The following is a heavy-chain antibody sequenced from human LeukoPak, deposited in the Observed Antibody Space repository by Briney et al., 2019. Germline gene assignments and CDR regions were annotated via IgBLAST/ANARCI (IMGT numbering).Heavy chain of an antibody. CDR1: GFTFSSYW. J-gene: IGHJ3*02. Sequence: GGSLRLSCAASGFTFSSYWMHWVRQAPGKGLVWVSRINTDGSSTSYADSVKGRFTISRDNAKNTLYLQMNNLRAEDTAVYYCARESLAAADAFDIWGQGTMVTVSS. CDR2: INTDGSST. CDR3: ARESLAAADAFDI. D-gene: IGHD6-13*01. V-gene: IGHV3-74*01.